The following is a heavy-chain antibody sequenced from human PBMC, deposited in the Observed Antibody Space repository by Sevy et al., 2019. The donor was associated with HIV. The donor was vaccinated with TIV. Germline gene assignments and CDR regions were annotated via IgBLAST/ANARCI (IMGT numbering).Heavy chain of an antibody. CDR2: IKKDGSVK. CDR3: ARDGLSSGWLFDS. J-gene: IGHJ4*02. D-gene: IGHD6-19*01. CDR1: GFTFSSYW. Sequence: GGSLRLSCAASGFTFSSYWMSWVRQAPGKGLEWVADIKKDGSVKLYADAVKGRFTISRDNAENSVDLQMNSLRGEDTAVYYCARDGLSSGWLFDSWGQGTLVTVSS. V-gene: IGHV3-7*01.